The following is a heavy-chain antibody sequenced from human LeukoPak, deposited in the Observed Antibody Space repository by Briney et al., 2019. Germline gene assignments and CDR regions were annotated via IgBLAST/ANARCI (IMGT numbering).Heavy chain of an antibody. CDR3: ARGDLYDGGGRNWFDP. Sequence: SETLSLTCTVSGDSMRSFYRSSIREPAGKGLVWIGHIHTSGTTWYNAFLKSRVAMSVDTSKNQFSLRLTSVTAADTAVYYCARGDLYDGGGRNWFDPWGQGTLVTVSS. J-gene: IGHJ5*02. CDR2: IHTSGTT. V-gene: IGHV4-4*07. CDR1: GDSMRSFY. D-gene: IGHD3-16*01.